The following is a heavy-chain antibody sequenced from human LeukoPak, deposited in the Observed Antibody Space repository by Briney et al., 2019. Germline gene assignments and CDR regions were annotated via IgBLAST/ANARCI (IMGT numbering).Heavy chain of an antibody. V-gene: IGHV4-59*01. J-gene: IGHJ4*02. CDR3: AIGVYIAAAQYGY. CDR2: IYYSGTT. CDR1: GGSLSSYY. D-gene: IGHD6-13*01. Sequence: SETLSLTCTVSGGSLSSYYWNWLRQPPGKGLEWIGYIYYSGTTNYNPSLKSRVTISVDTSKNQFSLKLSSVTAADTAVYYCAIGVYIAAAQYGYWGQGTLVTVSS.